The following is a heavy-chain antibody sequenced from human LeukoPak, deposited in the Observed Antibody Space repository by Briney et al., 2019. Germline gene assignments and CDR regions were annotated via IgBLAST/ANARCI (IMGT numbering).Heavy chain of an antibody. J-gene: IGHJ4*02. CDR3: ATDYYCSGGSCYPPD. V-gene: IGHV3-21*01. Sequence: GGPLRLSCAASGFPFSIYTMNWVRQAPGKGLEWVSSISGSSNDIYYAVSVKGRFTISRDNAKNSLYLQMNSLRAEDTAVYYCATDYYCSGGSCYPPDWGQGTLVTVFS. CDR2: ISGSSNDI. CDR1: GFPFSIYT. D-gene: IGHD2-15*01.